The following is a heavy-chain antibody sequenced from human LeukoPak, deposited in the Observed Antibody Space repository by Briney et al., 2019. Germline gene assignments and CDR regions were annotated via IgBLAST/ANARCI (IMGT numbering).Heavy chain of an antibody. CDR3: AKDIVVVPAGDAFDI. V-gene: IGHV3-23*01. J-gene: IGHJ3*02. CDR2: ISGSGGNT. CDR1: GFTFSSYA. D-gene: IGHD2-2*01. Sequence: PGGSLRLSCAASGFTFSSYAMSWVRQAPGQGLEWVSAISGSGGNTYYADSVKGRFTISRDNSKNTLYLQMNSLRAEDTAVYYCAKDIVVVPAGDAFDIWGQGTMATVSS.